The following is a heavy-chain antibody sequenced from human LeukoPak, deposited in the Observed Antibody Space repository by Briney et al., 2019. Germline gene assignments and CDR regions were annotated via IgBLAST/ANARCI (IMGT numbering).Heavy chain of an antibody. CDR3: ARDGCDILTGYYICYFDY. V-gene: IGHV3-30*04. CDR1: GFTFSSYA. J-gene: IGHJ4*02. Sequence: QPGRSLRRSCAASGFTFSSYAMHWVRQAPGKGLEWVAVISYDGSNKYYADSVKGRFIISRDNSKNTLYLQMNSLRAEDTAVYYCARDGCDILTGYYICYFDYWGQGTLVTVSS. D-gene: IGHD3-9*01. CDR2: ISYDGSNK.